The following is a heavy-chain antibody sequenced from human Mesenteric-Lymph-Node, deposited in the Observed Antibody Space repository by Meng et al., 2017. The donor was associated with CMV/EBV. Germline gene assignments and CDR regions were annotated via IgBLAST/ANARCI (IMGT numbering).Heavy chain of an antibody. J-gene: IGHJ6*02. CDR2: INPSGGST. CDR3: AREWRYRVEMATISRFYGMDV. D-gene: IGHD5-24*01. V-gene: IGHV1-46*01. CDR1: YY. Sequence: YYMHWVRQAPGQGLEWMGIINPSGGSTSYAQKFQGRVTMTRDTSTSTVYMELGSLRSEDTAVYYCAREWRYRVEMATISRFYGMDVWGQGTMVTVSS.